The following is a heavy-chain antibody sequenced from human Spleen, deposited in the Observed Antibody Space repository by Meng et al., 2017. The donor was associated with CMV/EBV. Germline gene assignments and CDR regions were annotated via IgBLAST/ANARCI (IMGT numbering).Heavy chain of an antibody. V-gene: IGHV1-69*05. D-gene: IGHD6-6*01. CDR3: ARGEYSSSSRGYYYYYYGMDV. CDR2: IIPIFGTA. CDR1: GGTFSSYA. Sequence: SVKVSCKASGGTFSSYAISWVRQAPGQGLEWRGGIIPIFGTANYAQKFQGRVTITTDESTSTAYMELSSLRSEDTAVYYCARGEYSSSSRGYYYYYYGMDVWGQGTTVTVSS. J-gene: IGHJ6*02.